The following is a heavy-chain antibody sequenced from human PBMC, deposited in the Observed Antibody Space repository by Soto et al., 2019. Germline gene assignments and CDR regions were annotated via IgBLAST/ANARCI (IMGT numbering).Heavy chain of an antibody. Sequence: EASVKVSCKASGFTLTSSAMQWVRQARGERLEWIGWIVVGSGNTNYAQKFQERVTITRDMSTSTAYMELSSLRSEDTAMYYCAAPGPGYCSSTSCYADDAFDIWGQGTMVTVSS. D-gene: IGHD2-2*01. CDR1: GFTLTSSA. V-gene: IGHV1-58*02. CDR2: IVVGSGNT. CDR3: AAPGPGYCSSTSCYADDAFDI. J-gene: IGHJ3*02.